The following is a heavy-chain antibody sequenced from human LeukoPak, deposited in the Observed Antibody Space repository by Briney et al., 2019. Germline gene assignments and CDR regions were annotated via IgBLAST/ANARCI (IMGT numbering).Heavy chain of an antibody. D-gene: IGHD5-24*01. Sequence: GGSLRLSCAASGFTFSSYGMSWVRQAPGKGLEWVSAISGSGGSTYYADSVKGRFTISRDNSKNTLYLQMNSLRAEDTAVYYCAGVLDGYNAIGWFDPWGQGTLVTVSS. V-gene: IGHV3-23*01. CDR1: GFTFSSYG. J-gene: IGHJ5*02. CDR3: AGVLDGYNAIGWFDP. CDR2: ISGSGGST.